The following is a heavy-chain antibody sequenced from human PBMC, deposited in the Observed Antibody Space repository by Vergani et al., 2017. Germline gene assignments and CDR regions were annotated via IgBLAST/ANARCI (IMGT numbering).Heavy chain of an antibody. J-gene: IGHJ6*02. V-gene: IGHV3-30-3*01. CDR1: GFTFSSYA. Sequence: QVQLVESGGGVVQPGRSLRLSCAASGFTFSSYAMHWVRQAPGKGLEWVAVISYDGSNKYYADSVKGRFTISRDNSKNTLYLQMNSLRAEDTAVYYCARVEERGYCSSTSCYGPNYGMDVWGQGTTVTVSS. D-gene: IGHD2-2*01. CDR2: ISYDGSNK. CDR3: ARVEERGYCSSTSCYGPNYGMDV.